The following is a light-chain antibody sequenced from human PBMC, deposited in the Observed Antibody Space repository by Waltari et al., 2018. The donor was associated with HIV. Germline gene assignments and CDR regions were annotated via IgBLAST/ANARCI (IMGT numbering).Light chain of an antibody. Sequence: QSALTQPRSVSGSPGQSVTISCTGTSSDVGRSNYISWSQQHPGKAPKVMIYDVNKRPSGAPDRFSGSKSGNTASLTISGLQAEDEAHYYCCSNAGRFWVFGGGTKLTVL. CDR1: SSDVGRSNY. CDR2: DVN. J-gene: IGLJ3*02. CDR3: CSNAGRFWV. V-gene: IGLV2-11*01.